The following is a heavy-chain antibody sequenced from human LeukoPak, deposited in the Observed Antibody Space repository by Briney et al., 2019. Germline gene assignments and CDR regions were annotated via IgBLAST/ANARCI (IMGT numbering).Heavy chain of an antibody. CDR2: IYSGGST. CDR3: AASLHFWSGYYI. D-gene: IGHD3-3*02. CDR1: GFTVSSNY. J-gene: IGHJ3*02. V-gene: IGHV3-66*02. Sequence: PGGSLRLSCAASGFTVSSNYMTWVRQAPGKGLEWVSVIYSGGSTYYADSVKGRFTISRDNSMNTLYLQMNSLRPEDTAVYYCAASLHFWSGYYIWGQGTMVTVSS.